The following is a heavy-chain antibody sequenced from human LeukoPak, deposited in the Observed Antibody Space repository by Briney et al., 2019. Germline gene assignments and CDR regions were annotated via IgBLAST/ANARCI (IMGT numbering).Heavy chain of an antibody. V-gene: IGHV3-23*01. D-gene: IGHD2-15*01. Sequence: PGGSLRLSCAASGFTFSSYAMSWVRQAPGKGLEWVSAISGSGGSTYYADSVKGRLTISRDNAKNSLYLQMNSLRAEDTAVYYCARGSCSGGSCYEAYFQHWGQGTLVTVSS. CDR1: GFTFSSYA. CDR2: ISGSGGST. J-gene: IGHJ1*01. CDR3: ARGSCSGGSCYEAYFQH.